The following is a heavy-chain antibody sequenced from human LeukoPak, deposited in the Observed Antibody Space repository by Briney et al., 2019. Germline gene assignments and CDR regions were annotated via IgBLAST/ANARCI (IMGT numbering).Heavy chain of an antibody. D-gene: IGHD1-26*01. Sequence: PSETLSLTCTVSGGSISSSSYYWGWIRQPPGKGLEWIGSIYYSGSTYYNPSLKSRVTISVDTSKNQFSLKLSSVTAADTAVYYCARESGIYNYWGQGMLVTVSS. J-gene: IGHJ4*02. CDR2: IYYSGST. CDR3: ARESGIYNY. V-gene: IGHV4-39*07. CDR1: GGSISSSSYY.